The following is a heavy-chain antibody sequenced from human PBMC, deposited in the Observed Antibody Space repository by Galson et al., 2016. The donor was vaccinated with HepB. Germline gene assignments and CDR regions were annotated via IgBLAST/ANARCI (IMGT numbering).Heavy chain of an antibody. J-gene: IGHJ2*01. D-gene: IGHD4-11*01. CDR3: VRAGLSSNWADWYFDL. V-gene: IGHV3-13*04. CDR2: IDTGGDP. CDR1: GFTFSRSD. Sequence: SLRLSCAASGFTFSRSDMHWVRQAPGKGLEWVSAIDTGGDPYYPGSVQDRFTISRENARNSFYLQMNSLTVGDTAVYYCVRAGLSSNWADWYFDLWGRGTLVTVSS.